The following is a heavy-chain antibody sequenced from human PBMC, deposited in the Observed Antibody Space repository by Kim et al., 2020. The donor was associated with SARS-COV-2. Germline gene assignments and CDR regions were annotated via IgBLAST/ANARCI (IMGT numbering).Heavy chain of an antibody. V-gene: IGHV3-30-3*01. CDR2: ISYDGSNK. D-gene: IGHD2-21*02. J-gene: IGHJ4*01. Sequence: GGSLRLSCAASGFTFSSYAMHWVRQAPGKGLEWVAVISYDGSNKYYADSVKGRFTISRDNSKNTLYLQMNSLRAEDTAVYYCARDLSIVVVTADVDYWG. CDR3: ARDLSIVVVTADVDY. CDR1: GFTFSSYA.